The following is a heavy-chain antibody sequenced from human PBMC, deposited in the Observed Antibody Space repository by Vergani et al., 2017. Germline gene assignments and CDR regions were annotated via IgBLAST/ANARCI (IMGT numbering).Heavy chain of an antibody. CDR3: ARISDWYFDL. V-gene: IGHV4-59*01. CDR2: IYYSGST. Sequence: QVQLQESGPGLVKPSETLSLTCTVSGGSISSYYWSWIRQPPGKGLEWIGYIYYSGSTNYNPSLKSRVTISVDTSKNQFALKLSSVTAADTAVYYCARISDWYFDLWGRGTLVTVSS. J-gene: IGHJ2*01. CDR1: GGSISSYY.